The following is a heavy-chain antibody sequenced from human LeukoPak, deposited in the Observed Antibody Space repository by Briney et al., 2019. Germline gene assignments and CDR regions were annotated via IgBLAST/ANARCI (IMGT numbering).Heavy chain of an antibody. Sequence: GGSLRLSCAASGFTVGSNYMSWVRQAPGKGLEWVSIIYSSGNTYYADSVKDRFTISRDNSKNTMYLQMNSLRTEDTAVYYCARRRSSSWGIDYWGQGTLVTVAS. V-gene: IGHV3-66*02. CDR3: ARRRSSSWGIDY. D-gene: IGHD6-13*01. J-gene: IGHJ4*02. CDR1: GFTVGSNY. CDR2: IYSSGNT.